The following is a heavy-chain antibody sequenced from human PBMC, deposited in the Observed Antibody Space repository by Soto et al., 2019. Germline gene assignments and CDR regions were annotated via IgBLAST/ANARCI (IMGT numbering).Heavy chain of an antibody. CDR2: VNEDGTEK. J-gene: IGHJ4*02. D-gene: IGHD3-16*01. CDR3: SHTWG. V-gene: IGHV3-7*01. Sequence: EVQMVESGGGLVQPGGSLRLSCAASGFSFSSYWMYWVRQAPGKGLEWVANVNEDGTEKNYVDSPKGRFTISRDNAKTSLYLQINSRRAEDTAVSYCSHTWGGGQGPLVTGSS. CDR1: GFSFSSYW.